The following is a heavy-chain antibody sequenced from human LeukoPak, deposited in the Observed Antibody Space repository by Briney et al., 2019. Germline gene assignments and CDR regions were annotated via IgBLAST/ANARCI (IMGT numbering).Heavy chain of an antibody. CDR2: ISAYNGNT. D-gene: IGHD6-13*01. CDR3: ATGRIAAPDYYMDV. Sequence: ASVKVSCKASGYTFTTYAITWVRQAPGQGLEWMGWISAYNGNTNYAQKLQGRVTMTEDTSTDTAYMELSSLRSEDTAVYYCATGRIAAPDYYMDVWGKGTTVTISS. V-gene: IGHV1-18*01. J-gene: IGHJ6*03. CDR1: GYTFTTYA.